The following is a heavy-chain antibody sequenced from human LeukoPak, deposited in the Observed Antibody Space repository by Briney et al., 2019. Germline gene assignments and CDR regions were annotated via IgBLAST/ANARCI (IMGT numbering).Heavy chain of an antibody. CDR2: ISSSSSYI. Sequence: PGGSLRLSCAASGFTFSSYSMNWVRQAPGKGLEWVSSISSSSSYIYYADSVKGRFTISRDNAKNSLYLQMNSLRVEDTAVYYCARASSGSYSETDYWGQGTLVTVSS. V-gene: IGHV3-21*01. CDR3: ARASSGSYSETDY. CDR1: GFTFSSYS. J-gene: IGHJ4*02. D-gene: IGHD1-26*01.